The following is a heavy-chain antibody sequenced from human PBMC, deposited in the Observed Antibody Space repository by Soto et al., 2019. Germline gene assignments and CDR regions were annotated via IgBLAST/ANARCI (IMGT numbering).Heavy chain of an antibody. CDR1: GFTFSTYA. V-gene: IGHV3-23*01. Sequence: DVQLLESGGGLVQPGGSLRLSCAASGFTFSTYAMSWVRQAPGKGLEWVSAISGDGSSTTYADSVRGRFTISRDNAKNTVYLQMDSLRAEDTAVYYCARSLPGTYGAFDLWGQGTMVTVSS. D-gene: IGHD1-7*01. CDR3: ARSLPGTYGAFDL. J-gene: IGHJ3*01. CDR2: ISGDGSST.